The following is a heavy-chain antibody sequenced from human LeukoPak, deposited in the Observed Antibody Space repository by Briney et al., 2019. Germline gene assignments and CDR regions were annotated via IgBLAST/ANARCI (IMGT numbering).Heavy chain of an antibody. J-gene: IGHJ6*03. CDR1: GFTFSDYY. D-gene: IGHD6-13*01. CDR3: ARADSSSWYNPDYYYYYMDV. V-gene: IGHV3-11*01. Sequence: GGSLRLSCAASGFTFSDYYMSWIRQAPGKGLEWVSYISSSGSTIYYADSVKGRFTISRDNAKNSLYLQMNSLRAEDTAVYYCARADSSSWYNPDYYYYYMDVWGKGTTVTVSS. CDR2: ISSSGSTI.